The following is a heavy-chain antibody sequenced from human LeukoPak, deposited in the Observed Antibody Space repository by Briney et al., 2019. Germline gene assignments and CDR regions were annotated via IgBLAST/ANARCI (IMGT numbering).Heavy chain of an antibody. J-gene: IGHJ5*02. CDR3: ARDYGDYAVNWFDP. CDR2: INHSGST. D-gene: IGHD4-17*01. Sequence: PSETLSLTCAVYGGSFSGYYWSWIRQPPGKGLEWIGEINHSGSTNYNPSPKSRVTISVDTSKNQFSLKLSSVTAADTAVYYCARDYGDYAVNWFDPWGQGTLVTVSS. CDR1: GGSFSGYY. V-gene: IGHV4-34*01.